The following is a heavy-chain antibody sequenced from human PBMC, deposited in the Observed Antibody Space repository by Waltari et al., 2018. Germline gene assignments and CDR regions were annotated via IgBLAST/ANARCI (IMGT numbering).Heavy chain of an antibody. V-gene: IGHV4-59*08. CDR2: IYYSGST. D-gene: IGHD3-22*01. CDR1: GGSISSYY. Sequence: QVQLQESGPGLVKPSETLSLTCTVSGGSISSYYWSWIRQPPGKGLEWIGYIYYSGSTNYNPSLKSRVTISVDTSKNQFSLKLSSVTAADTAVYYCARSRPGYFSTGPGYFDYWGQGTLVTVSS. J-gene: IGHJ4*02. CDR3: ARSRPGYFSTGPGYFDY.